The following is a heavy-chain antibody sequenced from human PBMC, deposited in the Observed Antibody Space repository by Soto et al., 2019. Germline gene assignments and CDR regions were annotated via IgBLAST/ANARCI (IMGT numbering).Heavy chain of an antibody. J-gene: IGHJ4*01. Sequence: ASVKVSCQASGYSFPAYCVHWVRQAPGQGLEWMGWINPNSGGTNYAQRFQGRVAMTTDTSTNTAYMELNSLKSDDTALYFCARSSGTYSDFDYWGQGTQVTVSS. CDR3: ARSSGTYSDFDY. CDR2: INPNSGGT. V-gene: IGHV1-2*02. D-gene: IGHD1-26*01. CDR1: GYSFPAYC.